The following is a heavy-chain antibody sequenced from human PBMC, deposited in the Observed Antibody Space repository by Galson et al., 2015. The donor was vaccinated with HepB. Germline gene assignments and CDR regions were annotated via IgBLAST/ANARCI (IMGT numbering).Heavy chain of an antibody. CDR2: ISYDGSNK. D-gene: IGHD5-24*01. Sequence: SLRLSCAASGFTFSSYGMHWVRQAPGKGLEWVAVISYDGSNKYYADSVKGRFTISRDNSKNTLYLQMNSLRAEDTAVYYCAKDRWDGYNYGTGYFDYWGQGTLVTVSS. J-gene: IGHJ4*02. CDR3: AKDRWDGYNYGTGYFDY. CDR1: GFTFSSYG. V-gene: IGHV3-30*18.